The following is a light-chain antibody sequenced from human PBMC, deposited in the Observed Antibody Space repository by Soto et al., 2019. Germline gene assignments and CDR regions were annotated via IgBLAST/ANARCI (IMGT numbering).Light chain of an antibody. CDR2: DAS. V-gene: IGKV1-33*01. Sequence: DIQMTQSPSSLSASVGDRVTITCQASQDISNYLNWYQQKPGKAPKLLIYDASNLETGVPSRFSGSGSGTDFTVTIISLQPEDIATYYCQHYDNLSLTFGQGTKVQIK. CDR3: QHYDNLSLT. J-gene: IGKJ1*01. CDR1: QDISNY.